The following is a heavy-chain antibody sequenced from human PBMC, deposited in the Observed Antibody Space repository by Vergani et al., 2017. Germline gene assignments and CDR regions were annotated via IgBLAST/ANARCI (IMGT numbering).Heavy chain of an antibody. CDR2: ISGGGDTS. J-gene: IGHJ5*01. V-gene: IGHV3-23*04. D-gene: IGHD6-6*01. CDR1: GFTFNNFA. CDR3: AKGDRLEARDNWFDS. Sequence: EVQLVESGGGLVKPGGSLRLSCAASGFTFNNFAMTWVRQAPGMGLEWISTISGGGDTSHYADSVKGRFTISRDNYKTTLYLQIKSLRAEDTAVYYCAKGDRLEARDNWFDSWGQGTQVTVSS.